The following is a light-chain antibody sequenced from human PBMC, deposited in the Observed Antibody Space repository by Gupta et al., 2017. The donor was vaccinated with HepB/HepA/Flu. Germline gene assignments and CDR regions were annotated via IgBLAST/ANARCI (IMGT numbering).Light chain of an antibody. CDR1: QSVSSNY. Sequence: EVVLTQSPATLSLFPGDRASLSCKSSQSVSSNYLAWYQQKPGHAPRLLIYGTYTMATGIPDRFSGSGSGADFTLTISTLHPEDFAVYICQQYVTSPCTFGQGTKVEVK. J-gene: IGKJ1*01. V-gene: IGKV3-20*01. CDR2: GTY. CDR3: QQYVTSPCT.